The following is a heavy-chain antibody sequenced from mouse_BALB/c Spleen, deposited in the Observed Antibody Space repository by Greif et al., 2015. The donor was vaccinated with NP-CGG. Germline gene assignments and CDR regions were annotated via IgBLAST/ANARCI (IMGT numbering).Heavy chain of an antibody. D-gene: IGHD1-2*01. Sequence: VQVVESGPGLVQPSQSLSITCTVSGFSLTSYGVHWVRQSPGKGLEWLGVIWSGGSTDYNAAFISRLSISKDNSKSQVFFKMNSLQANDTAIYYCARKGIHYYGYGFAYWGQGTLVTVSA. J-gene: IGHJ3*01. CDR3: ARKGIHYYGYGFAY. CDR2: IWSGGST. CDR1: GFSLTSYG. V-gene: IGHV2-2*02.